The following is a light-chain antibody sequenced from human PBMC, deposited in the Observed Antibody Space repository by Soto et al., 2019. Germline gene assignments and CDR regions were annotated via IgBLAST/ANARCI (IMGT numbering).Light chain of an antibody. CDR2: DAS. CDR1: QSVSSSY. CDR3: QQRSNWPSIT. J-gene: IGKJ5*01. V-gene: IGKV3D-20*02. Sequence: EIVLTQSPGTLSLSPGERATLSCRASQSVSSSYLAWYQQKPGQAPRLLIYDASNRATGIPARFSGSGSGTDFTLTISSLEPEDFAVYYCQQRSNWPSITFGQGTRREI.